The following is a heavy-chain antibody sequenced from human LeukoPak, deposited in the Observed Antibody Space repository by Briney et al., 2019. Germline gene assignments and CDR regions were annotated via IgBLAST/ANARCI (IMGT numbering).Heavy chain of an antibody. CDR3: ARGGYITIFGVVIATPYGMDV. D-gene: IGHD3-3*01. V-gene: IGHV4-34*01. J-gene: IGHJ6*02. CDR1: GFTFNNYA. Sequence: AGGSLRLSCAASGFTFNNYAMSWIRQPPGKGLEWIGEINHSGSTNYNPSLKSRVTISVDTSKNQFSLKLSSVTAADTAVYYCARGGYITIFGVVIATPYGMDVWGQGTTVTVSS. CDR2: INHSGST.